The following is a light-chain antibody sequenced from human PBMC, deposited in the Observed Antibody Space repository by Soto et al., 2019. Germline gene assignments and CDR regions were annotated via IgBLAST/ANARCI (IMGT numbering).Light chain of an antibody. J-gene: IGLJ1*01. CDR1: SSDVGAYNF. CDR3: SSYTSSSTYV. CDR2: DVS. V-gene: IGLV2-14*03. Sequence: QSALTQPASVSGSPRQSITISCTGTSSDVGAYNFVSWYQQHPGKAPKLIIYDVSDRPSGVSSRFSAFKSGNTASLIISGLQAEDEAEYYCSSYTSSSTYVFGTGTKVTVL.